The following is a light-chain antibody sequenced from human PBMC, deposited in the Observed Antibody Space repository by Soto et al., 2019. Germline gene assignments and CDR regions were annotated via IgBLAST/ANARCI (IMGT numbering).Light chain of an antibody. CDR3: CSFASSTTFYV. Sequence: QSALTQPASVSGSPGQSITISCTGTSSDVGSSDLVSWYQQHPGKAPKLIIFEGSRRPSGVPGRLSGSKSGNTASLTISGLQAEDEADYYCCSFASSTTFYVFGTGTKLTVL. J-gene: IGLJ1*01. CDR1: SSDVGSSDL. CDR2: EGS. V-gene: IGLV2-23*01.